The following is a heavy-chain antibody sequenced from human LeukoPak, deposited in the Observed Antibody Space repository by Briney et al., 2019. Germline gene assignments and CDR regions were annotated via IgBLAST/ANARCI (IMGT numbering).Heavy chain of an antibody. D-gene: IGHD5-12*01. CDR3: ARGARPPHYYYYMDV. CDR1: GGTFNSYG. V-gene: IGHV1-69*10. Sequence: ASVKVSCKASGGTFNSYGITWVRQAPGQGLEWMGGIIPILGTANYAQKFQGRVTITADKPTSTAYMELSSLRSEDTAVYYCARGARPPHYYYYMDVWGKGTTVTVSS. CDR2: IIPILGTA. J-gene: IGHJ6*03.